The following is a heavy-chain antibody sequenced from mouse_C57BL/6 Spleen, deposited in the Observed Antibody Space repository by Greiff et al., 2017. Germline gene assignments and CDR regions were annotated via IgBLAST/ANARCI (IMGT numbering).Heavy chain of an antibody. CDR1: GFTFTDYY. CDR3: ASAVYGYWGFAY. CDR2: IRNKANGYTT. D-gene: IGHD2-2*01. J-gene: IGHJ3*01. V-gene: IGHV7-3*01. Sequence: EVKLVESGGGLVQPGGSLSLSCAASGFTFTDYYMSWVRQPPGKALEWLGFIRNKANGYTTEYSASVKGLFSISRDNSQSIFYLQMNALSAEDSATFYCASAVYGYWGFAYWGQGTLVTVSA.